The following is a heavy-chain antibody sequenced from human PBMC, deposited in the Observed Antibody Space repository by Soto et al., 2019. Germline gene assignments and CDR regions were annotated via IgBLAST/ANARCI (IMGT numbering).Heavy chain of an antibody. D-gene: IGHD6-19*01. Sequence: EVQLLESGGGLVQPGGSLRLSCASSGFTFSNYAMNWVRQAPGNGLEWVSAISGSGGTTYYADSVKGRFTVSRDNSKNMMYLQMNPLIAEDTAVYYCAIDQEQWLVGAFDFWGQGSLVTVSS. J-gene: IGHJ4*02. V-gene: IGHV3-23*01. CDR2: ISGSGGTT. CDR1: GFTFSNYA. CDR3: AIDQEQWLVGAFDF.